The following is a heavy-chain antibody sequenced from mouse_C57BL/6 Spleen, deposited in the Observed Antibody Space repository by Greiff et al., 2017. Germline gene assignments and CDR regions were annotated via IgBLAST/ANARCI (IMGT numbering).Heavy chain of an antibody. J-gene: IGHJ4*01. V-gene: IGHV1-76*01. CDR2: IYPGSGNT. CDR3: AKAQATGYAMDY. Sequence: VQLQESGAELVRPGASVKLSCKASGYTFTDYYINWVKQRPGQGLEWIARIYPGSGNTYYNEKFKGKATLTAEKSSSTAYMQLSSLTSEDSAVYFCAKAQATGYAMDYWGQGTSVTVSS. D-gene: IGHD3-2*02. CDR1: GYTFTDYY.